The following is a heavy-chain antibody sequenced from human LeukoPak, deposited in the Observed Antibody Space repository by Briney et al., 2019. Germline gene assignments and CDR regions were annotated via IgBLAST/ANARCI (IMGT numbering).Heavy chain of an antibody. CDR1: GGSIISSNW. J-gene: IGHJ4*02. CDR3: TRLRATPLNFDY. Sequence: SETLSLTCTVSGGSIISSNWWSWVRQPPGKGLEWIGQIYHSGSTNYNPSLKSRVTISVDKSKNQFSLKLTSVTAADTAVYYCTRLRATPLNFDYRGQGTLVTVSS. D-gene: IGHD1-26*01. CDR2: IYHSGST. V-gene: IGHV4-4*02.